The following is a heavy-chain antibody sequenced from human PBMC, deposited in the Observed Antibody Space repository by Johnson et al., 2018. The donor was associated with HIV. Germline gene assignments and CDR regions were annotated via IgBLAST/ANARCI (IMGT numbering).Heavy chain of an antibody. V-gene: IGHV3-30*04. CDR3: ARDTYYYDTSGYLTRPRAFDI. Sequence: QVQLVESGGGVVQPGRSLRLSCAASGFTFSSYAMHWVRQAPGKGLEWVAFISDDGSNKYYADSVKGRFTISRDNAKNSLYLQMNSLRAEDTALYYCARDTYYYDTSGYLTRPRAFDIWGQGTMVTVSS. CDR2: ISDDGSNK. CDR1: GFTFSSYA. D-gene: IGHD3-22*01. J-gene: IGHJ3*02.